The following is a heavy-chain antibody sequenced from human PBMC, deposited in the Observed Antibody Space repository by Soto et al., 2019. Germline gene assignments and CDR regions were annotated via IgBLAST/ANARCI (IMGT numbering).Heavy chain of an antibody. V-gene: IGHV4-4*07. D-gene: IGHD3-22*01. CDR2: IYTSGST. CDR3: ARVFPSYYYDSSGYSYGMDV. CDR1: GGSISSYY. J-gene: IGHJ6*02. Sequence: SETLSLTCTVSGGSISSYYWIWIRQPAGKGLEWIGRIYTSGSTNYNPSLKSRVTMSVDTSKNQFSLKLSSVTAADTAVYYCARVFPSYYYDSSGYSYGMDVWGQGTTVTAP.